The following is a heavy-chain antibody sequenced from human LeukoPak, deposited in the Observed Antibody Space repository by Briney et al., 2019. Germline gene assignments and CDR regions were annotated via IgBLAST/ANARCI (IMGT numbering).Heavy chain of an antibody. J-gene: IGHJ4*02. CDR2: ISSSSSYI. CDR1: GFTFSSYS. V-gene: IGHV3-21*01. D-gene: IGHD3-10*01. CDR3: ARSRGGLDYFDY. Sequence: GGSLRLSCAASGFTFSSYSMNWVRQAPGKGLEWVSSISSSSSYIYYADSVKGRFTISRDNAKNSLYLQMNSLRAEDTAVYYCARSRGGLDYFDYWGQGTLVTVSS.